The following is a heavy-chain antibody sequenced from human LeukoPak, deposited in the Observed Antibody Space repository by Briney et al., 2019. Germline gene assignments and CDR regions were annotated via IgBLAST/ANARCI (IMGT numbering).Heavy chain of an antibody. CDR3: ARDLSGAWVVATATSAY. CDR1: GYTFTDYS. J-gene: IGHJ4*02. Sequence: ASVKVSCKASGYTFTDYSIHWVRQAPGQGLEWMGWINPNSGGTNYAQKFQGRVTMTRDTSISTAYMELSRLRSDDTAVYYCARDLSGAWVVATATSAYWGQGTLVTVS. CDR2: INPNSGGT. V-gene: IGHV1-2*02. D-gene: IGHD5-12*01.